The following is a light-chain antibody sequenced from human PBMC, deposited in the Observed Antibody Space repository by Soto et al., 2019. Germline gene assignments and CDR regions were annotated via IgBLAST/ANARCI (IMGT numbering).Light chain of an antibody. CDR1: SSNIGSDT. CDR2: NNN. V-gene: IGLV1-44*01. Sequence: QSVLNQPPSVSGTPGQRVTISCSGSSSNIGSDTVNWYQHLPGSALKVLIYNNNQRPSGFPDRFSGSKSGTSGSLAISGLQSEDEALYYCAAWDASLNGPVFGGGTQLTVL. CDR3: AAWDASLNGPV. J-gene: IGLJ2*01.